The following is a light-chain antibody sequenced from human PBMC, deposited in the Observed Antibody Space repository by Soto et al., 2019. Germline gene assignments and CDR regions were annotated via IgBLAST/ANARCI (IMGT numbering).Light chain of an antibody. CDR3: QQYEKWPPSIT. Sequence: IEMTQSPATLSASPGDRATLSCRASQPVNNNLAWYQQKPGQAPRLLIYGVSTRATGISARFSGGGSVTEFTLTISSLQSEDFAVYYCQQYEKWPPSITVGQGTRLEIK. V-gene: IGKV3-15*01. J-gene: IGKJ5*01. CDR1: QPVNNN. CDR2: GVS.